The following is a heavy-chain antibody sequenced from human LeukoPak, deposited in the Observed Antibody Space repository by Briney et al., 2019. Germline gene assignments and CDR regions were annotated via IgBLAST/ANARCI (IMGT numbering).Heavy chain of an antibody. D-gene: IGHD2/OR15-2a*01. V-gene: IGHV4-59*12. CDR1: GGSISSYY. CDR3: AKGVYQYYFDS. CDR2: IYYSGST. Sequence: SETLSLTCTVSGGSISSYYWSWIRQPPGKGLEWIGYIYYSGSTNYNPSLKSRVTISVDTSKNQFSLKLSSVTAADTAVYYCAKGVYQYYFDSWGQGTLVTVSS. J-gene: IGHJ4*02.